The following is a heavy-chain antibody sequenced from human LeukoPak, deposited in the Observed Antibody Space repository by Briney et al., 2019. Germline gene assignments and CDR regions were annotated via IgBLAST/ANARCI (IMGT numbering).Heavy chain of an antibody. CDR1: GFTFNSYA. V-gene: IGHV3-7*01. CDR3: ARYCSSTSCPFDY. Sequence: GGSLRLSCAASGFTFNSYAMSWVRQAPGKGLEWVANIKQDGSEKYYVDSVKGRFTISRDNAKNSLYLQMNSLRAEDTAVYYCARYCSSTSCPFDYWGQGTLVTVSS. CDR2: IKQDGSEK. D-gene: IGHD2-2*01. J-gene: IGHJ4*02.